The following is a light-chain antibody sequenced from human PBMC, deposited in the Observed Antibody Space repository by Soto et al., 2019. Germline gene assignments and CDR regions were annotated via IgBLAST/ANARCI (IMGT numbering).Light chain of an antibody. CDR2: DAS. CDR3: QQYNHYST. J-gene: IGKJ2*01. CDR1: QSISRW. V-gene: IGKV1-5*01. Sequence: DIQMTQSPSPLSASVGDRVTITCRASQSISRWVAWYQQKPGKAPKLLSYDASSLESGVPSRFSGSGSGTEFTLTISSLEPDDFATYYCQQYNHYSTFGQGTKLEIK.